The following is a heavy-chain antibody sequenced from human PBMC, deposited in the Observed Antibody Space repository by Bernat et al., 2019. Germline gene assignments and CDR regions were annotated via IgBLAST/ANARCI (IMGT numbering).Heavy chain of an antibody. Sequence: TFSSYGMHWVRQAPGKGLEWVAVIWYDGSNKYYADSVKGRFTISRDNSKNTLYLKMNSLRAEDTAVYYCARGIMITFGGVIDRNRRFDAFD. CDR3: ARGIMITFGGVIDRNRRFDAFD. CDR2: IWYDGSNK. CDR1: TFSSYG. V-gene: IGHV3-33*01. J-gene: IGHJ3*02. D-gene: IGHD3-16*02.